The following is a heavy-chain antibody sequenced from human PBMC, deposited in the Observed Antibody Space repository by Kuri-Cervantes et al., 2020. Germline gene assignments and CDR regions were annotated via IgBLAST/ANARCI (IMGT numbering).Heavy chain of an antibody. V-gene: IGHV3-30-3*01. CDR1: GFTFSSNA. J-gene: IGHJ3*02. CDR2: ISYDGSNK. D-gene: IGHD6-19*01. Sequence: GGSLRLSCAASGFTFSSNAMHWVRQAPGKGLEWVAVISYDGSNKYYADSVKGRFTISRDNAKNSLYLQMNTLRVDDTAVYYCASNPYTSDWYGAFNIWGQGTMVTVSS. CDR3: ASNPYTSDWYGAFNI.